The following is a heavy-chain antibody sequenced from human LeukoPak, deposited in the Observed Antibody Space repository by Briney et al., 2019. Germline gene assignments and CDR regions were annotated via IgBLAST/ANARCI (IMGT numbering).Heavy chain of an antibody. CDR3: AREIVVVVAATHFDY. CDR2: VSYDGSNK. J-gene: IGHJ4*02. D-gene: IGHD2-15*01. V-gene: IGHV3-30*04. Sequence: GGSLRLSCAASGFTFSSYAMHWFRQAPGKGLEWVAVVSYDGSNKYYADSVKGRFTISRDNSKNTLYLQMNSLRAEDTAVYYCAREIVVVVAATHFDYWGQGTLVTVSS. CDR1: GFTFSSYA.